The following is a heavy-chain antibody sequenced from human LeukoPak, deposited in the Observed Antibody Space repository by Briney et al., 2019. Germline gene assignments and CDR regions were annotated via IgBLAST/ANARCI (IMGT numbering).Heavy chain of an antibody. J-gene: IGHJ4*02. Sequence: GGSLRLSCAASGFTFSSYAMSWVRQAPGKGLEWVSAISGSGGSTYYADSVKGRFTISRDNSKNTLYLQMNSLRADDTAVYYCAREDSGYGLHLDYWGQGTLVTVSS. D-gene: IGHD5-12*01. CDR2: ISGSGGST. CDR1: GFTFSSYA. CDR3: AREDSGYGLHLDY. V-gene: IGHV3-23*01.